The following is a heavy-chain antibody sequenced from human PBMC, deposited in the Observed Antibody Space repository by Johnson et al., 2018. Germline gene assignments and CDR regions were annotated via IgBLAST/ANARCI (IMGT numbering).Heavy chain of an antibody. CDR3: TRDHYDSSGYWGEHFDH. J-gene: IGHJ1*01. V-gene: IGHV3-13*01. D-gene: IGHD3-22*01. CDR1: AFTFSFYD. CDR2: IGVAGDT. Sequence: VQLVQSGGDLVQPGGSLRLSCAGSAFTFSFYDMHWVRQGTGTGLQWVPTIGVAGDTYYPESVKGRFTISREDANNSLYLQMNSLRAEDTAVYYCTRDHYDSSGYWGEHFDHWGQGTLVTVSS.